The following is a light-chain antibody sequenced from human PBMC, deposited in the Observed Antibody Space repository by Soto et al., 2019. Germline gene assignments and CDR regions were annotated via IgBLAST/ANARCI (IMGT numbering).Light chain of an antibody. CDR3: CSYVGSSTSYV. CDR2: EVS. Sequence: QSALTQPASVSGSPGQSITISCTGTSSDVGSYNLVSWYQQHPGKAPKLMIYEVSKRPSGVSNRFSGSKSGNTASLTISGLQAEDEADYYCCSYVGSSTSYVFGTGTKLTVL. J-gene: IGLJ1*01. CDR1: SSDVGSYNL. V-gene: IGLV2-23*02.